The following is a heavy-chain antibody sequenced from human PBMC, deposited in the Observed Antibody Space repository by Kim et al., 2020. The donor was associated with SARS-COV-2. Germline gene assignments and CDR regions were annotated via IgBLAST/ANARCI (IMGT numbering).Heavy chain of an antibody. J-gene: IGHJ1*01. V-gene: IGHV3-30*04. CDR3: ARGYCSGGSCYPYFQH. CDR2: ISYDGSNK. D-gene: IGHD2-15*01. CDR1: GFTFSSYA. Sequence: GGSLRLSCAASGFTFSSYAMHWVRQAPGKGLEWVAVISYDGSNKYYADSVKGRFTISRDNSKNTLYLQMNSLRAEDTAVYYCARGYCSGGSCYPYFQHWGQGTLVTVSS.